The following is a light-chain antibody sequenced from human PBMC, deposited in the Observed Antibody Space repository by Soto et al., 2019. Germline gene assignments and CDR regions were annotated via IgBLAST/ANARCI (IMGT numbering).Light chain of an antibody. CDR3: SSYTSSSTYVV. CDR1: SSDIGGYNY. J-gene: IGLJ2*01. V-gene: IGLV2-14*01. CDR2: DVS. Sequence: QSALTQPASVSGSPGQSITISCTGTSSDIGGYNYVSWYQQHPGKAPKLMIYDVSNRHSGVSNRFSGSKSGNTASLTISGLQAEDEADYYCSSYTSSSTYVVFGGGTKLTVL.